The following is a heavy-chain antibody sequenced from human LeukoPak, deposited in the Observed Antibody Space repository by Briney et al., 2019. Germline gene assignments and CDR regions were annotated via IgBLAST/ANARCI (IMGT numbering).Heavy chain of an antibody. V-gene: IGHV1-69*04. CDR3: ARDASFEQQLVERFDY. Sequence: ASVKVSCKASGYTFTAYYLHWVRLAPGQGLEWMGSISPLFGITNYAQNFQGRVTITADKSTTTAYMEVNSLTYEDTAVYYCARDASFEQQLVERFDYWGQGTSVTVTS. D-gene: IGHD6-13*01. CDR2: ISPLFGIT. J-gene: IGHJ4*02. CDR1: GYTFTAYY.